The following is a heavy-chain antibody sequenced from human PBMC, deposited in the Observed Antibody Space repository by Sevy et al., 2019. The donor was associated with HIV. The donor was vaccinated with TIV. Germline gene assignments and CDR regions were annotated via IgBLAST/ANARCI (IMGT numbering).Heavy chain of an antibody. CDR2: IYPGDSDT. D-gene: IGHD3-16*02. V-gene: IGHV5-51*01. CDR1: GYSFTSYW. J-gene: IGHJ3*02. CDR3: ARTITFRGVIVDIDAFDI. Sequence: GESLKISCKGSGYSFTSYWIGWVRQMPGKGLEWMGIIYPGDSDTRYSPSFQGQVTISADKSISTAYLQWSSLKVSDTAMYYCARTITFRGVIVDIDAFDIWGQGTMVTVSS.